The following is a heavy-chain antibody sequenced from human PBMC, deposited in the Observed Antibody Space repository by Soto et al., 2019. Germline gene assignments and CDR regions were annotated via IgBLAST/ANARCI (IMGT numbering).Heavy chain of an antibody. D-gene: IGHD3-22*01. CDR3: ASATDSSGYYSTDAFDI. Sequence: ASVKVSCKASGDTFTGYYMHWVRQAPGQGLEWMGWINPNSGGTNYAQKFQGRVTMTRDTSISTAYMELSRLRSDDTAVYYCASATDSSGYYSTDAFDIWGQGPMVTVS. CDR1: GDTFTGYY. CDR2: INPNSGGT. V-gene: IGHV1-2*02. J-gene: IGHJ3*02.